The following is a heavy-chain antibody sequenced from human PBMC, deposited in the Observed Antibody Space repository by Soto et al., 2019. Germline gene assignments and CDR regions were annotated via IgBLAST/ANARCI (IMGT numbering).Heavy chain of an antibody. Sequence: PSETLSLTCTVSGGSISSYYWSWIRQPPGKGLEWIGYIYYSGSTNYNPSLKSRVTISVDTSKNQFSLKLSSVTAADTAVYYCARGGGIGGGYFTDAFDIWGQGTMVTVSS. D-gene: IGHD2-21*02. CDR1: GGSISSYY. J-gene: IGHJ3*02. CDR3: ARGGGIGGGYFTDAFDI. CDR2: IYYSGST. V-gene: IGHV4-59*01.